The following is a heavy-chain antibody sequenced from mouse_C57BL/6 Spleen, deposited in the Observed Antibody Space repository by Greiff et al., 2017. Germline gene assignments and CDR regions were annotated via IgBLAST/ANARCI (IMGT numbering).Heavy chain of an antibody. CDR1: GYTFTGYW. CDR3: ARGTGTVDD. V-gene: IGHV1-9*01. D-gene: IGHD4-1*01. CDR2: ILPGSGST. J-gene: IGHJ2*01. Sequence: VKLQESGAELMKPGASVKLSCKATGYTFTGYWIEWVKQRPGHGLEWIGEILPGSGSTNYNETFKGKDTFNEDTSSNTAYMKLGSLTTEDSAIYYCARGTGTVDDWGKGTTLTVSS.